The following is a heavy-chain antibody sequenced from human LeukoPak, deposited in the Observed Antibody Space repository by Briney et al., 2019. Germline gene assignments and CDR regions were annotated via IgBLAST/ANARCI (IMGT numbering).Heavy chain of an antibody. Sequence: PGGSLRLSCTGSGFTLSDYWMTWARQAPGKGLEWVANLRPDGSDKYYVDSVKGRFTISRDNAKKLVYLQMYSLRAEDTAVYYCARDAYDDASESWGQGTLVTVSS. CDR2: LRPDGSDK. CDR3: ARDAYDDASES. D-gene: IGHD3-3*01. V-gene: IGHV3-7*01. CDR1: GFTLSDYW. J-gene: IGHJ5*02.